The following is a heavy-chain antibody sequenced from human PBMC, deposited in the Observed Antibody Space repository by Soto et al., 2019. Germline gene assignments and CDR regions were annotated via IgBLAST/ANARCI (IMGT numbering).Heavy chain of an antibody. CDR1: GYTFTRHW. CDR3: ARGHSGTTNDYSWWWFDP. Sequence: SVKVSCKASGYTFTRHWMHWVRQAPGQGLEWMGIINPSDDTTSYAQKFQGRVTMTRDTSTSTVYMELTSLRSEDTAIYYCARGHSGTTNDYSWWWFDPWGQGTLVTVSS. CDR2: INPSDDTT. J-gene: IGHJ5*02. D-gene: IGHD1-7*01. V-gene: IGHV1-46*01.